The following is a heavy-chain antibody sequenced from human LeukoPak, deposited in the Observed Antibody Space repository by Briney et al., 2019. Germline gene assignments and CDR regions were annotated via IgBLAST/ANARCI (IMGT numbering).Heavy chain of an antibody. V-gene: IGHV3-15*01. Sequence: PGGSLRLSCAASGFTVSNVYMSWARQAPGKGLEWVGRIISESDGGATDYAGPVKGRFTISRDDAKNMLYLQMNSLKIEDTAVYYCTTDRGITIRPILDSWGQGTLVTVSS. CDR1: GFTVSNVY. CDR3: TTDRGITIRPILDS. J-gene: IGHJ4*02. D-gene: IGHD3-10*01. CDR2: IISESDGGAT.